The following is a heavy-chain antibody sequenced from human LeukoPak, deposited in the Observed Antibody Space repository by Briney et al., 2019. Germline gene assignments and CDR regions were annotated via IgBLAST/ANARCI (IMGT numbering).Heavy chain of an antibody. V-gene: IGHV1-18*01. CDR1: GYTFTSYG. CDR2: INAYNGNT. D-gene: IGHD3-10*01. J-gene: IGHJ3*02. CDR3: ARDYYYGSGSYNEWFDAFDI. Sequence: GASVKVSCKASGYTFTSYGISWVRQAPGQGLEWMGWINAYNGNTKYAQKFQGRVTMTTDTSTSTAYMELRSLRSDDTAVYYCARDYYYGSGSYNEWFDAFDIWGQGTMVTVSS.